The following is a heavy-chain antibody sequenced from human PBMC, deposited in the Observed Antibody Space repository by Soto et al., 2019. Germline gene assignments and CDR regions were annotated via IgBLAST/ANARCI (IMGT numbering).Heavy chain of an antibody. V-gene: IGHV3-48*01. CDR2: ISDSSAII. Sequence: EVQLVESGGGLVQSGGSLRLSCVASGFTFSSHSMNWVRQAPGKGLEWVSYISDSSAIIHYADSVEGRFTISRDNAKNSLSLQMNSLSAEDTAVYFCARVGGYSRGYDTLDVWGPGTMVTVSS. J-gene: IGHJ3*01. D-gene: IGHD3-22*01. CDR1: GFTFSSHS. CDR3: ARVGGYSRGYDTLDV.